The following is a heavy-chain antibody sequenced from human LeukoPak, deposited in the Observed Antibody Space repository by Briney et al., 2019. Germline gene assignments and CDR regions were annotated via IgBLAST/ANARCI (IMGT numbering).Heavy chain of an antibody. V-gene: IGHV3-23*01. CDR2: ISGSGGNT. CDR3: AKARGIQLWFLDY. J-gene: IGHJ4*02. D-gene: IGHD5-18*01. CDR1: GFTFTSYA. Sequence: GGSLRLSCAASGFTFTSYAMSWVRQAPGKGLEWVSAISGSGGNTYYADSVKGRFTISRDDSKNTLSLQMNSLRAEDTAVYYCAKARGIQLWFLDYWGQGPLVTVSS.